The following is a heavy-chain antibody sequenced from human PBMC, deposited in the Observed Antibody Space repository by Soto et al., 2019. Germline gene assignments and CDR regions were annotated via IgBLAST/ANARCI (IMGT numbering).Heavy chain of an antibody. D-gene: IGHD1-1*01. J-gene: IGHJ6*03. V-gene: IGHV1-8*01. CDR3: AANGEHYYYYYYVDV. CDR2: MNPNSGNT. CDR1: GYTFTSYD. Sequence: QVQLVQSGAEVKKPGASVKVSCKASGYTFTSYDINWVRQATGQGLEWMGWMNPNSGNTGYAQKFQGRVTKTRHTYSGTAYVELSSLISEDMAVYYCAANGEHYYYYYYVDVWGKGTTVIV.